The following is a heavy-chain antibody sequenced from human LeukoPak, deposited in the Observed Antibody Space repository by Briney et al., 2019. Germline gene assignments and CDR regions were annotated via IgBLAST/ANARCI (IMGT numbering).Heavy chain of an antibody. CDR1: GFTFSSYA. CDR2: ISGSGGST. J-gene: IGHJ4*02. Sequence: PGGSLRLSCAASGFTFSSYAMSWVRQAPGKGLEWVSAISGSGGSTYYADSVKGRFTISRDNSKNTLYLQMNSLRAEDTAVYYCAKDRQQQLVFYPVVPEFDYWGQGTLVTVSP. V-gene: IGHV3-23*01. CDR3: AKDRQQQLVFYPVVPEFDY. D-gene: IGHD6-13*01.